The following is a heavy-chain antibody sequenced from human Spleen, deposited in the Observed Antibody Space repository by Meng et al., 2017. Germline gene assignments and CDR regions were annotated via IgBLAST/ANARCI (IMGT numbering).Heavy chain of an antibody. V-gene: IGHV3-23*01. CDR3: AKDLWSDYDYVWGSYRLIGY. D-gene: IGHD3-16*02. Sequence: GGSLRLSCAASGITFSSYAMSWVRQAPGKGLEWVSVISGGGSSTYYADSVKGRFTISRDNSKNTLYLQMNSLRAEDTAVYYCAKDLWSDYDYVWGSYRLIGYWGQGTRVTVSS. CDR1: GITFSSYA. J-gene: IGHJ4*02. CDR2: ISGGGSST.